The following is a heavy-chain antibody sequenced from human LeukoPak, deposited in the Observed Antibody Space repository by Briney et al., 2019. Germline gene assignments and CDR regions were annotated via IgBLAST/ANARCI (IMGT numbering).Heavy chain of an antibody. CDR2: INPSGGST. D-gene: IGHD5-12*01. J-gene: IGHJ4*02. CDR3: ARGLKPPWDSTDYHD. V-gene: IGHV1-46*01. Sequence: GASVKVSCKASGYTFTSYYIHWVRQAPGQGLEWMGIINPSGGSTSYAQKFQGRVTMTRDTSTSTVYMELSSLRSEDTAVYYCARGLKPPWDSTDYHDGGQGTLVTVSS. CDR1: GYTFTSYY.